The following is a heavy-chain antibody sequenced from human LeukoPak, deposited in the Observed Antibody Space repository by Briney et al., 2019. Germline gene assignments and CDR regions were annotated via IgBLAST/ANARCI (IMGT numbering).Heavy chain of an antibody. V-gene: IGHV1-2*02. D-gene: IGHD1-1*01. J-gene: IGHJ6*02. Sequence: ASVNVSCKASGYPLTGYYMHWVRQAPGQGFEWTGWINPNSGGANYAQKFLGRISMTRDTSISIVYLELSSLRSDDTAVYYCARDRGQLPAAYFYGMDVWGQGTTVAVSS. CDR2: INPNSGGA. CDR3: ARDRGQLPAAYFYGMDV. CDR1: GYPLTGYY.